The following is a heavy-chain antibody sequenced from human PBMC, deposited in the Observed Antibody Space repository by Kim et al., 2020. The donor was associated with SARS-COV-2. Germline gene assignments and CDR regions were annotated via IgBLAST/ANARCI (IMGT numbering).Heavy chain of an antibody. CDR3: ASRTQSSTWYFDY. Sequence: YNPSLKSRFTRSVDTSKNQFSLKVTSVTAADTAVYYCASRTQSSTWYFDYWGQGTLVTVSS. V-gene: IGHV4-39*01. J-gene: IGHJ4*02. D-gene: IGHD6-13*01.